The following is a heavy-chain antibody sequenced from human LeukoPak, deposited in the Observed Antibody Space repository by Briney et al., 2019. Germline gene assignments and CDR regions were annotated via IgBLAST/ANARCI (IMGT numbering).Heavy chain of an antibody. Sequence: SQTLSLTCVISGDSVSSNIATWNWIRQSPSRGLEWLGRTYYRSQWYYDYAVSVRSRITINPDISKNQFSLQLSSVTPEDTAVYFCARERSSWYYLDYWGQGMLVNVSS. CDR1: GDSVSSNIAT. CDR2: TYYRSQWYY. CDR3: ARERSSWYYLDY. J-gene: IGHJ4*02. D-gene: IGHD6-13*01. V-gene: IGHV6-1*01.